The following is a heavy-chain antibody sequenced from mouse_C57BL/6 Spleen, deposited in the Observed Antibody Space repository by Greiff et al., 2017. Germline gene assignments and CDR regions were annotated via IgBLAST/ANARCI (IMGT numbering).Heavy chain of an antibody. Sequence: EVKLVESGGGLVKPGGSLKLSCAASGFTFSDYGMHWVRQAPEKGLEWVAYISSGSSTIYYADTVKGRFTISRDNAKNTLFLQMTSLRSQDTAMYYCAREGRYAKDYWGQGTSVTVSS. CDR1: GFTFSDYG. D-gene: IGHD3-3*01. J-gene: IGHJ4*01. V-gene: IGHV5-17*01. CDR2: ISSGSSTI. CDR3: AREGRYAKDY.